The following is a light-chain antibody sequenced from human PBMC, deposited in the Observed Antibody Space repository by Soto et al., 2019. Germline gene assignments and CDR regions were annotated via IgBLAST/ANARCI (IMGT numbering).Light chain of an antibody. V-gene: IGLV2-14*01. CDR3: SSYTSSGTYV. CDR1: SSDVGGYNY. CDR2: DVS. Sequence: QSALTQPASVSGSPGQSITISCTGTSSDVGGYNYVSWYQQHPGKAPKLMIYDVSNRPSGVSDRFSVSKSGNTASLTISNLQAEDEADYYCSSYTSSGTYVFGTGTKVTV. J-gene: IGLJ1*01.